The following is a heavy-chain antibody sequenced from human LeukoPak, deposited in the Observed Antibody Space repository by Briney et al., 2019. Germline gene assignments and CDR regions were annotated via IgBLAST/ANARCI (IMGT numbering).Heavy chain of an antibody. V-gene: IGHV4-38-2*02. J-gene: IGHJ6*03. D-gene: IGHD1-26*01. CDR3: ARGEWELLGIYYYYYMGV. Sequence: SETLSLTCTVSGYSIGTGYYWGWVRQPPGKRLEWIGTVYHSGSTYYNPSLRRRAAISVDTSKNQFSLKLSSVTAADTAVYYWARGEWELLGIYYYYYMGVWGKGTTVTVSS. CDR1: GYSIGTGYY. CDR2: VYHSGST.